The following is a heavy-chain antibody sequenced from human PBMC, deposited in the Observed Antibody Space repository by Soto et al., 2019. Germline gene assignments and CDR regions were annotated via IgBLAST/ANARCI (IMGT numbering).Heavy chain of an antibody. D-gene: IGHD4-17*01. J-gene: IGHJ2*01. CDR2: INSDGSST. Sequence: PGGSLRLSCAASGFTFSSYWMHWVRQAPGKGLVWVSRINSDGSSTSYADSVKGRFAISRDNAKNTLYLQMNSLRAEDTAVYYCARDPDYGDYGGFDLWGRGTLVTVSS. CDR3: ARDPDYGDYGGFDL. V-gene: IGHV3-74*01. CDR1: GFTFSSYW.